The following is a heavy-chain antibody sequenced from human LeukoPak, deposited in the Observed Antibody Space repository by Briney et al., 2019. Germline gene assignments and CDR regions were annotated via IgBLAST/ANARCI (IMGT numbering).Heavy chain of an antibody. Sequence: SETLSLTCTVSGYSINSGYYWVWIRQSPRKGLEWIGNIYHSGTTYYNPSLKSRVTISVDTSKNQFSLKLSSVTAADTAVYYCARDHSSGSYPPWGQGTLVTVSS. CDR1: GYSINSGYY. CDR3: ARDHSSGSYPP. J-gene: IGHJ5*02. CDR2: IYHSGTT. D-gene: IGHD1-26*01. V-gene: IGHV4-38-2*02.